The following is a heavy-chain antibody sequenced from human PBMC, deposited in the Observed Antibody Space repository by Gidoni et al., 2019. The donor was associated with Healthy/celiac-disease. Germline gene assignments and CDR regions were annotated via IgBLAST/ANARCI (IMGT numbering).Heavy chain of an antibody. V-gene: IGHV1-69*01. J-gene: IGHJ5*02. CDR3: ARMSSSSPGHLGLNWFDP. CDR2: ILPIFDTA. Sequence: QGLEWMGGILPIFDTANYAQNFQGRVTITADESTSTAYMELSSLRYEDTAVYYCARMSSSSPGHLGLNWFDPWGQGTLVTVSS. D-gene: IGHD6-6*01.